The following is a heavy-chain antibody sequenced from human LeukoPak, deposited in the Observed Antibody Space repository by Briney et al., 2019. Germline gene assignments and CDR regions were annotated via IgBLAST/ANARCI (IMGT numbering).Heavy chain of an antibody. Sequence: GGSLRLSCAASGFTFSSYAMSWVRQAPGKGLEWVSAISGSGGSTYYADSQKGRFTISSDNSKNTRDLQINSLRAENTAVYYCAKGRTSTMVRGVDYGGQGTLVTVSS. D-gene: IGHD3-10*01. J-gene: IGHJ4*02. CDR1: GFTFSSYA. V-gene: IGHV3-23*01. CDR3: AKGRTSTMVRGVDY. CDR2: ISGSGGST.